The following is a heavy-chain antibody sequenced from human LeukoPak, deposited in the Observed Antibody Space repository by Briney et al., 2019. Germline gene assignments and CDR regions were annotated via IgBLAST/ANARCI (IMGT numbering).Heavy chain of an antibody. V-gene: IGHV4-39*01. D-gene: IGHD5/OR15-5a*01. Sequence: SETLSLTCTVSGGSIGTSSYYWGWIRQPPGKGLEWIGNIYYSGSTYYNPSLKSRVTISVDTSKNQFSLKLSSVTAADMAIYYCAKGVSGTRDFDYWGQGTLVTVSS. CDR2: IYYSGST. J-gene: IGHJ4*02. CDR3: AKGVSGTRDFDY. CDR1: GGSIGTSSYY.